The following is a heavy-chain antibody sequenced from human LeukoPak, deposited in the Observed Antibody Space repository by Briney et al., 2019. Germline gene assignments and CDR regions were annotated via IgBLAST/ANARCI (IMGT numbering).Heavy chain of an antibody. CDR1: GFTFSSYS. CDR2: IKQDGSAK. D-gene: IGHD2-15*01. J-gene: IGHJ4*02. V-gene: IGHV3-7*03. CDR3: ARDNGWSADF. Sequence: GGSLRLSCAASGFTFSSYSMNWVRQAPGKGLEWVANIKQDGSAKPYVDSVKGRFTISRDNAKNSLFLQMNSLRAEDTAVYYCARDNGWSADFWGQGTLVTVSS.